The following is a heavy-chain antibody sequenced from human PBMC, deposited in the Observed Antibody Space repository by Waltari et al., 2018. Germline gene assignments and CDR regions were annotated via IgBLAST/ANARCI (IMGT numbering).Heavy chain of an antibody. V-gene: IGHV1-69*05. Sequence: QVQLVQSGAEVKKPGSSVKVSCKASGGTFSSYAISWVRQAPGQGLEWMGGIIPIFGTANYAQKFQGRVTITRNTSISTAYMELSSLRSEDTAVYYCARGGEQLVGSWFDPWGQGTLVTVSS. CDR3: ARGGEQLVGSWFDP. CDR1: GGTFSSYA. CDR2: IIPIFGTA. J-gene: IGHJ5*02. D-gene: IGHD6-6*01.